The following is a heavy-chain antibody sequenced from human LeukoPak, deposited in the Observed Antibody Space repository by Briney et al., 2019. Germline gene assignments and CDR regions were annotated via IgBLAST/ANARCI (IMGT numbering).Heavy chain of an antibody. J-gene: IGHJ5*02. V-gene: IGHV4-30-2*01. Sequence: PSETLSLTCTVSGGSISSGGYYWSWIRQPPGKGLEWIGYIYHSGSTYYNPSLKSRVTISVDRSKNQFSLKLSSVTAADTAVYYCARANIVVVVAATLAWFDPWGQGTLVTVSS. CDR1: GGSISSGGYY. CDR2: IYHSGST. D-gene: IGHD2-15*01. CDR3: ARANIVVVVAATLAWFDP.